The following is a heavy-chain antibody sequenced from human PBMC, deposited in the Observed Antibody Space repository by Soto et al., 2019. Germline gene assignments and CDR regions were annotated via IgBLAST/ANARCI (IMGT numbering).Heavy chain of an antibody. CDR3: ARGLDYDFWSGSIPHFDY. CDR2: IWYDGSNK. CDR1: GFTFSSYG. Sequence: GSLRLSCAASGFTFSSYGMHWVRQAPGKGLEWVAVIWYDGSNKYYADSVKGRFTISRDNSKNTLYLQMNSLRAEDTAVYYCARGLDYDFWSGSIPHFDYWGQGTLVTVSS. V-gene: IGHV3-33*01. D-gene: IGHD3-3*01. J-gene: IGHJ4*02.